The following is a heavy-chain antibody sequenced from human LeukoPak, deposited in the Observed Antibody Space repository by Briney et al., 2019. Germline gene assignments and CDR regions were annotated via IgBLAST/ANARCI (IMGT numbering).Heavy chain of an antibody. Sequence: SETLSLTCAVYGGSFSGYYWSWIRQPPGKGLEWIGEINHSGSTNYNPSLKSRVTISVDTSKNQFSLKLSSVTAADTAVYYCARQAGDCSSTSCWFDYWGQGTLVTVSS. J-gene: IGHJ4*02. CDR3: ARQAGDCSSTSCWFDY. CDR1: GGSFSGYY. V-gene: IGHV4-34*01. D-gene: IGHD2-2*01. CDR2: INHSGST.